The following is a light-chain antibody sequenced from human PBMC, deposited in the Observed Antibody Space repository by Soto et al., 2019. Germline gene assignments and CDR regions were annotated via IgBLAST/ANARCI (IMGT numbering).Light chain of an antibody. CDR2: ADS. V-gene: IGKV3-11*01. CDR1: QSVSGY. Sequence: EIVLSQSPDTLSLCPGEAATVSCRASQSVSGYIGWYQQKPGQAPRLLIYADSNRATGIPARFSGSGSGTDFTLTISSLEPEDFSVYYCQQRYNWPITFGQGTRLQFK. CDR3: QQRYNWPIT. J-gene: IGKJ5*01.